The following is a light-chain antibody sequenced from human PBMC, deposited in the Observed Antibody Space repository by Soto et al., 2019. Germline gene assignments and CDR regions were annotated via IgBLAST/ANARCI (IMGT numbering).Light chain of an antibody. CDR3: ASWEASLTAVF. J-gene: IGLJ2*01. V-gene: IGLV1-47*02. Sequence: QSALTQPPSASGTPGQRVTISCSGSSSNIGNQYVYWYQQLPGTAPKLLLYNDVHRPSGVPDRFSGSKSGTSASLAISGLRSEDEADHYCASWEASLTAVFFGGGTQLTVL. CDR1: SSNIGNQY. CDR2: NDV.